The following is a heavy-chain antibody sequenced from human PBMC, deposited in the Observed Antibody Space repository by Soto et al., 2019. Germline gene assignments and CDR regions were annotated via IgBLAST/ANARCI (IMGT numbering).Heavy chain of an antibody. V-gene: IGHV3-23*01. D-gene: IGHD2-8*01. CDR3: VSWVSAHFDY. Sequence: QPGGSLRLSCAGSGFTFDSPYSHGMSWVRQSPGKGPEWVSTISSNGANTHYAESVKGRFTISKDASRNTVHLHMNSLRAEDTATYFCVSWVSAHFDYWGHGTPVTVSS. CDR2: ISSNGANT. CDR1: GFTFDSPYSHG. J-gene: IGHJ4*01.